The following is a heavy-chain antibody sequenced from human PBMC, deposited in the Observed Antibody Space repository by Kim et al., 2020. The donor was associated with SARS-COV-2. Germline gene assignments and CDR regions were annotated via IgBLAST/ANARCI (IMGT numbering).Heavy chain of an antibody. CDR1: GYTFSSYA. Sequence: ASVKVSCKASGYTFSSYAMNWVRQAPGQGLEWMGWINTNTGNPTYAQGFTGRFVFSLDTSVSTAYLQISSLKAEDTAVYYCAREMRRYYYYYYGMDVWGQGTTVTVS. J-gene: IGHJ6*02. CDR2: INTNTGNP. CDR3: AREMRRYYYYYYGMDV. V-gene: IGHV7-4-1*02.